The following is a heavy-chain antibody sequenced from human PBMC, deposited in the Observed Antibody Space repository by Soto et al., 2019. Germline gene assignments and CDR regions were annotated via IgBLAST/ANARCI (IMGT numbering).Heavy chain of an antibody. CDR2: IYYSGST. D-gene: IGHD4-4*01. Sequence: SETLSLTCTVSGGSISSYYWSWIRQPPGKGLEWIGYIYYSGSTNYNPSLKRRVTLSVDTSNNQLSLKLSSVTAADTAVYYCARLRSNFLRPSPYSMDVWGKGTTVTLSS. V-gene: IGHV4-59*08. CDR3: ARLRSNFLRPSPYSMDV. CDR1: GGSISSYY. J-gene: IGHJ6*03.